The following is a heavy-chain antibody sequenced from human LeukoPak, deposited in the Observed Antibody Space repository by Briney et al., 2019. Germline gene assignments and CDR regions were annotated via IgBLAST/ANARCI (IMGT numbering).Heavy chain of an antibody. D-gene: IGHD3-10*01. CDR2: IYPGDSET. Sequence: GESLKISCKGSGYSFTNSWNGWVRQMPGKGLEWMGIIYPGDSETRYSPSFQGQVTISADKSISTAYLQWSSLKASDAAIYYCARHDSITRGRNWFDPWGQGTLVTVSS. V-gene: IGHV5-51*01. CDR1: GYSFTNSW. CDR3: ARHDSITRGRNWFDP. J-gene: IGHJ5*02.